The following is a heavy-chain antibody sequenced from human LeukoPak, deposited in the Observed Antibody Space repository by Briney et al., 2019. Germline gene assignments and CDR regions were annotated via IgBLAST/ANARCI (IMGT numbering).Heavy chain of an antibody. V-gene: IGHV3-30*18. CDR1: GFTFSSYG. CDR2: ISYDGSNK. D-gene: IGHD6-19*01. Sequence: GGSLRLSCAASGFTFSSYGMHWVRQAPGKGLEWVAVISYDGSNKYYADSVKGRFTISRDNSKNTLYLQMNSLRAEDTAVYYCAKEAVAGTTLGYWGQGTLVTVSS. J-gene: IGHJ4*02. CDR3: AKEAVAGTTLGY.